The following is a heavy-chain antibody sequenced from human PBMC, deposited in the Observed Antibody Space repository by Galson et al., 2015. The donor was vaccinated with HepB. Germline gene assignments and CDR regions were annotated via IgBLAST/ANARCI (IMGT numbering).Heavy chain of an antibody. D-gene: IGHD4-17*01. CDR3: ARVSPMTTVTTFYNFDY. Sequence: SVKVSCKASGYTFTGYYMRWVRQAPGQGLEWMGWINPNSGGTNYAQKFQGRVTMTRDTSISTAYMELSRLRSDDTAVYYCARVSPMTTVTTFYNFDYWGQGTLVTVSS. CDR1: GYTFTGYY. J-gene: IGHJ4*02. V-gene: IGHV1-2*02. CDR2: INPNSGGT.